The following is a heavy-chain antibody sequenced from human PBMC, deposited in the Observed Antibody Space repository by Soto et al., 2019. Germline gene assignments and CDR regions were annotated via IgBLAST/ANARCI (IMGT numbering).Heavy chain of an antibody. D-gene: IGHD1-20*01. CDR3: AKDRNWKSGMDV. CDR1: GFTFRSYA. Sequence: PGGSLRLSCASSGFTFRSYAMSWVRQSPGKGLEWVSAISGSGGSKYYADSVKGRFTISRDNSKNTLYLQMNSLRAEDTAVYYCAKDRNWKSGMDVWGQGTTVTVSS. V-gene: IGHV3-23*01. CDR2: ISGSGGSK. J-gene: IGHJ6*02.